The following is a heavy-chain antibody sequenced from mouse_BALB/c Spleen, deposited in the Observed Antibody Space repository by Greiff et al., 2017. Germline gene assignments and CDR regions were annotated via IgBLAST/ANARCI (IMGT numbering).Heavy chain of an antibody. CDR1: GFTFISYA. J-gene: IGHJ4*01. CDR3: ARGGRHGFMDY. Sequence: DVMLVESGGGLVKPGGSLKLSCAASGFTFISYAMSWVRQTPEKRLEWVASISSGGSTYYPDSVKGRFTISRDNARNILYLQMSSLRSEDTAMYYCARGGRHGFMDYWGQGTSVTVSS. D-gene: IGHD1-1*01. V-gene: IGHV5-6-5*01. CDR2: ISSGGST.